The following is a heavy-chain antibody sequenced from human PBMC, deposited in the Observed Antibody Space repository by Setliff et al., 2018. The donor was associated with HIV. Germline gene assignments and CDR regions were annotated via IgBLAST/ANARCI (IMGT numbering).Heavy chain of an antibody. D-gene: IGHD7-27*01. CDR3: ARHHRLPGVQPPYWYFDL. CDR1: GGPFSDSY. CDR2: ISHSGIT. V-gene: IGHV4-34*01. Sequence: SETLSLTCAVHGGPFSDSYYSWIRQPPGKGLEWIGEISHSGITSYNSSVKSRVTMSVDWSKNQFSLTLTSLTAADTAVYYCARHHRLPGVQPPYWYFDLWGRGTLVTVS. J-gene: IGHJ2*01.